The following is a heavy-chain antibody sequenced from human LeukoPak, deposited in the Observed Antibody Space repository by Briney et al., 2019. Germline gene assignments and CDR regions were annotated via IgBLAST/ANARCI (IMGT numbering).Heavy chain of an antibody. Sequence: SETLSLTCTVSGVSISSGDYYWSWIRQPPGKGLEWIGYIYYSGSTYYNPSLKSRVTISVDTSKNQFSLKLSSVTAADTAVYYCARVGYSYGSYYFDYWGQGTLVTVSS. D-gene: IGHD5-18*01. CDR2: IYYSGST. CDR3: ARVGYSYGSYYFDY. V-gene: IGHV4-30-4*01. J-gene: IGHJ4*02. CDR1: GVSISSGDYY.